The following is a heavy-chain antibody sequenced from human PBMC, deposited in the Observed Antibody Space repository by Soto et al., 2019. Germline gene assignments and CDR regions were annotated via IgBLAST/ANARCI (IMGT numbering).Heavy chain of an antibody. J-gene: IGHJ3*02. Sequence: GGSLRLSCAASGFTFSSYSMNWVRQAPGKGLEWVSSISSSSSYIYYADSVKGRFTISRDNAKNSLYLQMNSLRAEDTAVYYCAREAGRGYCSGGSCQDAFDIWGQGTMVTVSS. V-gene: IGHV3-21*01. CDR2: ISSSSSYI. CDR1: GFTFSSYS. CDR3: AREAGRGYCSGGSCQDAFDI. D-gene: IGHD2-15*01.